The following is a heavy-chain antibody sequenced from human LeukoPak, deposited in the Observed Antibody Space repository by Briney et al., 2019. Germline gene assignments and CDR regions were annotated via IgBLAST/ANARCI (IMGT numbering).Heavy chain of an antibody. J-gene: IGHJ4*02. D-gene: IGHD6-13*01. CDR1: GGSFSGYY. Sequence: SETLSLTCAVYGGSFSGYYWSWIRQPPGKGLEWIGEINHSGSTNYNPSLKSRVTISVDTSKNQFSLKLSSVTAADTAVYYCARGKQQLVPFDYWGQGTLVTVSS. CDR3: ARGKQQLVPFDY. V-gene: IGHV4-34*01. CDR2: INHSGST.